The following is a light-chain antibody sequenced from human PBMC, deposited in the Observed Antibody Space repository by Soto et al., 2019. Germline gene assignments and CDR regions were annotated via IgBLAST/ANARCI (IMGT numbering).Light chain of an antibody. CDR3: QQYGNFPLT. Sequence: EIVLAQSPGTRSLSSGERATLSCRTSQTVRNNFLAWYQQKPGQAPRVLIYGASNRATGVPDRFSDSGYGTDFTLTISRLEPEDFAVYFCQQYGNFPLTFGGGTKVEI. J-gene: IGKJ4*01. CDR1: QTVRNNF. CDR2: GAS. V-gene: IGKV3-20*01.